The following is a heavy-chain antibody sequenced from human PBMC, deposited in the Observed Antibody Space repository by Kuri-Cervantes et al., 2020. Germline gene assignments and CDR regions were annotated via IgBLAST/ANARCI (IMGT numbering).Heavy chain of an antibody. J-gene: IGHJ6*03. Sequence: ASVKVSCKASGYTFTSYGISWVRQAPGQGLEWMGWISAYNGNTNYAQKLQGRVTMTTDTSTSTAYMGLRSLRSDDTAVYYCARDGSRGSGWYKRANYYYMDVWGKGTTVTVSS. D-gene: IGHD6-19*01. CDR2: ISAYNGNT. CDR3: ARDGSRGSGWYKRANYYYMDV. CDR1: GYTFTSYG. V-gene: IGHV1-18*01.